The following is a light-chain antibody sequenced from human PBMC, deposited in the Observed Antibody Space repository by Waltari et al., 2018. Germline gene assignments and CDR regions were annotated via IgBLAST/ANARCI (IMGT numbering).Light chain of an antibody. V-gene: IGKV1-39*01. Sequence: IQMTQSPSSLSASVGDRVTITCRASQSISSSLNWYQQIPGKAPKLLIYVASTLRSGVPSRFSGSGSGTDFSLTISSLQPEDFATYYCQQYNSFFRTFGQGTKVEIK. CDR2: VAS. J-gene: IGKJ1*01. CDR3: QQYNSFFRT. CDR1: QSISSS.